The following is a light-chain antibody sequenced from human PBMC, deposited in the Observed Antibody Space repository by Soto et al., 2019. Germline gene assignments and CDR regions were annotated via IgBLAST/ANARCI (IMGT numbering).Light chain of an antibody. CDR2: LNSDGSH. J-gene: IGLJ2*01. V-gene: IGLV4-69*01. CDR1: SGHSSYA. CDR3: QTWGTGIGV. Sequence: QSVLTQSPSASASLGASVKLTCTLSSGHSSYAIAWHQQQPEKGPRYLMKLNSDGSHSKGDGIPDRFSGSSSGAEHYLTISSLQSEDDADYYCQTWGTGIGVFGGGTKLTVL.